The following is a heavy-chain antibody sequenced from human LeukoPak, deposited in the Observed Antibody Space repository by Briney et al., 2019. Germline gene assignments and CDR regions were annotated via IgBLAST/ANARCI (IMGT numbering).Heavy chain of an antibody. V-gene: IGHV3-74*01. J-gene: IGHJ4*02. CDR1: GFTFSSYW. CDR2: INSDGSST. Sequence: GGSLRLSCAASGFTFSSYWMHWVRQAPGKGLVWVSRINSDGSSTSYADSVKGRFTISRDNAKNTLYLQMNSLRAEDTAVYYCARDKSPYYYGSGSYHSFDYWGQGPLVTVSS. CDR3: ARDKSPYYYGSGSYHSFDY. D-gene: IGHD3-10*01.